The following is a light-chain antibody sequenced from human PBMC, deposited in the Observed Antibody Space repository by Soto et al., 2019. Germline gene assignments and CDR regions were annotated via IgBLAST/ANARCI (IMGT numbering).Light chain of an antibody. CDR3: SSYAGSSNRV. J-gene: IGLJ3*02. CDR1: SSDVGDYNY. Sequence: QSALTQPPSASGSPGQSVTISCTGTSSDVGDYNYVSWYQQHPGKAPKLMIYEVSKRPLGVHDRFSGYKPGNTASLTVSVFEAEDEADYYCSSYAGSSNRVFGGGTKVTVL. CDR2: EVS. V-gene: IGLV2-8*01.